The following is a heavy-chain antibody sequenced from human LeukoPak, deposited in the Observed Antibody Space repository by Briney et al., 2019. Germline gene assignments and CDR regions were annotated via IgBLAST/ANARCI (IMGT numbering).Heavy chain of an antibody. J-gene: IGHJ4*02. D-gene: IGHD3-22*01. CDR1: GGSFSGYY. Sequence: PSETLSLTCAVYGGSFSGYYWSWIRQPPGKGLEWIGEINHSGSTNYNPSLKSRVTISVDTSKNQFSLKLSSVTAADTAVYYCARGRDRITMIVVVIPRPYFDYWGQGTLATVSS. V-gene: IGHV4-34*01. CDR3: ARGRDRITMIVVVIPRPYFDY. CDR2: INHSGST.